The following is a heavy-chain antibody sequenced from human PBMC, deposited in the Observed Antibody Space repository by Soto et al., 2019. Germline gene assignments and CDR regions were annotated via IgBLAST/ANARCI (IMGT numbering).Heavy chain of an antibody. Sequence: SCKASGYTFTSYAMHWVRQAPGQRLEWMGWINAGNGNTKYSQKFQGRVTITRDTSASTACMELSSLRSEDTAVYYCARGVAGPLHWFDPWGQGTLVTVSS. CDR3: ARGVAGPLHWFDP. J-gene: IGHJ5*02. V-gene: IGHV1-3*01. CDR2: INAGNGNT. CDR1: GYTFTSYA. D-gene: IGHD6-19*01.